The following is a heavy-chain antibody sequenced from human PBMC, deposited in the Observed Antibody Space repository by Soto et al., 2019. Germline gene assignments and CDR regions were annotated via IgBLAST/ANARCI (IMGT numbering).Heavy chain of an antibody. D-gene: IGHD1-26*01. J-gene: IGHJ4*02. Sequence: SETLSLTCTVSGGSISSGDYYWSWIRQPPGKGLEWIGYIYYSGSTYYNPSLKSRVTISVDTSKNQFSLKLSSVTAADTAVYYCARVAIFSGSYGYWGQGTLVTVS. CDR3: ARVAIFSGSYGY. V-gene: IGHV4-30-4*01. CDR2: IYYSGST. CDR1: GGSISSGDYY.